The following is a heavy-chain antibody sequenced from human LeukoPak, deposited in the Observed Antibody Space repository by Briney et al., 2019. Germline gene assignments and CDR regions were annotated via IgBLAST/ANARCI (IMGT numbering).Heavy chain of an antibody. CDR2: ISAYNGNT. D-gene: IGHD4-17*01. Sequence: GASVKVSCKASGYTFTSYGISWVRQAPGQGLEWMGWISAYNGNTNYAQKLQGRVTMTTDTSTSTAYMELRSLRSDDTAVYYCARDIYDYGDYEFPVHIDYWGQGTLVTVSS. V-gene: IGHV1-18*01. CDR3: ARDIYDYGDYEFPVHIDY. CDR1: GYTFTSYG. J-gene: IGHJ4*02.